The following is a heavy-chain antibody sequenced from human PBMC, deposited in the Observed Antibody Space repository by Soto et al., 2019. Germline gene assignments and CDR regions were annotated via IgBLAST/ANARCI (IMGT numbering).Heavy chain of an antibody. CDR2: MSYTGST. J-gene: IGHJ4*02. CDR3: ARGYRNSLTTI. V-gene: IGHV4-59*02. Sequence: SETLSLTCTVSGASVSNYYWSWIRQPPGRELEWIGYMSYTGSTNYNPSLKSRVTISVDTSNNQFSLKLSSVTAADTAVYYCARGYRNSLTTIWGQGTLVT. CDR1: GASVSNYY. D-gene: IGHD4-4*01.